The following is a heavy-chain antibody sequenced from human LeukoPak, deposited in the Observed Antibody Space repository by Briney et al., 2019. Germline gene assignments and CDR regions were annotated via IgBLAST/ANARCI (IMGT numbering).Heavy chain of an antibody. CDR3: ARETSLTTITTQKDYYYYYMDV. D-gene: IGHD4-17*01. Sequence: SETLSLTCTVSGGSISSYYWSWIRQPAGKGLEWIGRIYASGSTNYNPSLKSRITMSVDTSKNQFSLKLSSVTAADSAVYYCARETSLTTITTQKDYYYYYMDVWGKGTMVTVSS. CDR2: IYASGST. J-gene: IGHJ6*03. V-gene: IGHV4-4*07. CDR1: GGSISSYY.